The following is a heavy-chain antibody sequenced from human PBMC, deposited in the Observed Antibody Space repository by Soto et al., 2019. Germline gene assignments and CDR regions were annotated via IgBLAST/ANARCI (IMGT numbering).Heavy chain of an antibody. CDR3: ARVGGTLQLYAFDI. CDR2: IYSGGST. J-gene: IGHJ3*02. V-gene: IGHV3-53*01. D-gene: IGHD5-18*01. Sequence: EVQLVESGGGLIQPGGSLRLSCAASGFTVSSNYMSWVRQAPGKGLEWVSVIYSGGSTYYADSVKGRFTISRDNSKNTLYLQINSLRAEDTAVYYCARVGGTLQLYAFDIWGQGTMVTVSS. CDR1: GFTVSSNY.